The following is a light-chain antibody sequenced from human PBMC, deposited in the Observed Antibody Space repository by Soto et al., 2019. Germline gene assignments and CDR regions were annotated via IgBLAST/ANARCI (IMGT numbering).Light chain of an antibody. CDR3: QQCYSTPKT. Sequence: DIVMTQSPDSLAVSLGERATINCKSSQSVLYSSNNKNYLAWYQQKPGQPPKLLIYWASTRESGVPDRFSGSGSGTDFTLTISRLQAEDVAVYYCQQCYSTPKTFGQGTKVEIK. CDR1: QSVLYSSNNKNY. V-gene: IGKV4-1*01. CDR2: WAS. J-gene: IGKJ1*01.